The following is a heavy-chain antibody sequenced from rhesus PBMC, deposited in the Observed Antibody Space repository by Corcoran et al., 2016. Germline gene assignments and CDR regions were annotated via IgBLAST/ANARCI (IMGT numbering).Heavy chain of an antibody. Sequence: QVQLVQSGAEIKQPGASVKLSCKASGYTFTSYYMHWVRQAPGQGLEWIGLISPYNGNKGSEQNFQGRVTITTDTSTSTGYMELTSLRSEDTAVYYCTRSGSWSDSGLDSWGQGVVVTVSS. CDR2: ISPYNGNK. D-gene: IGHD3-22*01. J-gene: IGHJ6*01. V-gene: IGHV1-1*01. CDR3: TRSGSWSDSGLDS. CDR1: GYTFTSYY.